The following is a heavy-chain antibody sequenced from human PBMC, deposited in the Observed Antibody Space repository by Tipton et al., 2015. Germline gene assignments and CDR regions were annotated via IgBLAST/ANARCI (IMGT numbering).Heavy chain of an antibody. V-gene: IGHV4-39*07. J-gene: IGHJ5*02. CDR3: ARAPPVGATRGGWFDP. D-gene: IGHD1-26*01. CDR1: GGSISSSSYY. Sequence: TLSLTCTVSGGSISSSSYYWGWIRQPPGKGLEWIGSIYYSGSTYYNPSLKSRVIISVDTSKNQFSLNLSSVTAADTAVYYCARAPPVGATRGGWFDPWGQGTLVTVSP. CDR2: IYYSGST.